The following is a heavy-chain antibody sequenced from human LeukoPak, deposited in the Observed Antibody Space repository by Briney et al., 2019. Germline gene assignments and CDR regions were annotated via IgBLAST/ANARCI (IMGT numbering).Heavy chain of an antibody. J-gene: IGHJ4*02. CDR3: ARRQPLGIAAAGHYFDY. Sequence: PSETLSLTCTVSGGSISSSSYYWGWIRQHPGKGLEWIGYIYYSGSTYYNPSLKSRVTISVDTSKNQFSLKLSSVTAADTAVYYCARRQPLGIAAAGHYFDYWGQGTLVTVSS. CDR1: GGSISSSSYY. CDR2: IYYSGST. D-gene: IGHD6-13*01. V-gene: IGHV4-31*03.